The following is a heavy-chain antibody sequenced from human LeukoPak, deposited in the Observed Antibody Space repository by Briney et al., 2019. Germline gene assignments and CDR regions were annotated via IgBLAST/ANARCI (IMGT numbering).Heavy chain of an antibody. CDR1: GFTFDDYT. Sequence: GGSLRLSCAASGFTFDDYTMHWVRQAPGKGLEWVSLISWDGGSTYYADSVKGRFTISRDNSKNSLYLQMNSLRTEDTALYYCARGSIAMALDYWGQGTLVTVSS. CDR2: ISWDGGST. D-gene: IGHD6-19*01. J-gene: IGHJ4*02. CDR3: ARGSIAMALDY. V-gene: IGHV3-43*01.